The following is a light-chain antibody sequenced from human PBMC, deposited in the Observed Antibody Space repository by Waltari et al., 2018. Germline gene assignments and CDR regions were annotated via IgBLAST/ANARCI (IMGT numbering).Light chain of an antibody. CDR2: EDS. V-gene: IGLV2-23*01. CDR3: CSYAGSFTLV. CDR1: SSDVGIYNL. Sequence: QTALTHPAPVSGSHGQPLTIPCTGTSSDVGIYNLTSWYQEHPGKAPKLMIHEDSKRPSGVSNRCSGSKSGNTASLTISGLQAEDEADYYCCSYAGSFTLVFGGGTKLTVL. J-gene: IGLJ2*01.